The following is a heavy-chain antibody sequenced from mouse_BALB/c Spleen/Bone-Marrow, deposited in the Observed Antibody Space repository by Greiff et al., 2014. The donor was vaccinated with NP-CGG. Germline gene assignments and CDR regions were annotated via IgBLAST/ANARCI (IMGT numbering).Heavy chain of an antibody. CDR1: GFNIKDTY. V-gene: IGHV14-3*02. Sequence: VQLKESGAELVEPGASVKLSCTASGFNIKDTYMHWVKQRPEQGLEWIGRIDPANGNNKYDPKFQGKANITADTSSNTAYLQLSSLTSEDTAVYYCATYYCGSSWGFAYWGQGTLVTVSA. CDR3: ATYYCGSSWGFAY. D-gene: IGHD1-1*01. J-gene: IGHJ3*01. CDR2: IDPANGNN.